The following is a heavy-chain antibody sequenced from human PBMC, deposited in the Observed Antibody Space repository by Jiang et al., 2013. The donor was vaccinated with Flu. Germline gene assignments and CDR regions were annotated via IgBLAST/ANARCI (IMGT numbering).Heavy chain of an antibody. Sequence: LLKPSETLSLTCTVSGGSISSYYWSWIRQPPGKGLEWIGYIYYSGSTNYNPSLKSRVTISVDTSKNQFSLKLSSVTAADTAVYYCARDKANYGMDVWGQGTTVTVSS. CDR2: IYYSGST. V-gene: IGHV4-59*01. J-gene: IGHJ6*02. CDR3: ARDKANYGMDV. CDR1: GGSISSYY.